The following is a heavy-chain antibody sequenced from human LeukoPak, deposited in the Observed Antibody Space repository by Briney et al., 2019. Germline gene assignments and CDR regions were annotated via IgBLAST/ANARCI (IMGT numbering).Heavy chain of an antibody. V-gene: IGHV4-30-4*01. CDR3: ANYKRDSGTYCIDY. J-gene: IGHJ4*02. D-gene: IGHD3-10*01. CDR2: IYYSGST. Sequence: SQTLSLTCTVSGGSISSGDYYWSWIRQPPGKGLEWIGYIYYSGSTYYNPSLKSRVTISVDTSKNQFSLKLNSVTAADTAVYYCANYKRDSGTYCIDYWGQGTLVTVSS. CDR1: GGSISSGDYY.